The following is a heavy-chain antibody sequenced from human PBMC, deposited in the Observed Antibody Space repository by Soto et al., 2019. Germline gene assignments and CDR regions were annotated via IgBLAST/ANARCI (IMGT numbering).Heavy chain of an antibody. J-gene: IGHJ6*02. CDR3: ARTRNLDV. CDR1: GESLSGYY. Sequence: QVQLQQWGAGLLKPSETLSLTCAVYGESLSGYYGNLIRQSPGKGLEWIGEINYSGNTSYNPSLKTRVTISIDTSKNQFSLNLTSVTAADTAVYYCARTRNLDVWGQGTTVIFSS. CDR2: INYSGNT. D-gene: IGHD1-1*01. V-gene: IGHV4-34*01.